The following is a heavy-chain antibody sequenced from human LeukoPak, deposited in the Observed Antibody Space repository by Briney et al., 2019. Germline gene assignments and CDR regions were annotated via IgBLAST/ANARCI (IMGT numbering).Heavy chain of an antibody. CDR1: GGSISSYY. CDR3: AREHLYGSSWGFQH. D-gene: IGHD2-2*01. Sequence: KPSETLSLTCTVSGGSISSYYWSWIRQSAGKGLEWIGRMYGSGTTTNQNPSLEGRVTMSVDTSKNQFSLDLSSVTAADTAVYYCAREHLYGSSWGFQHWGQGTLVTVSS. CDR2: MYGSGTTT. V-gene: IGHV4-4*07. J-gene: IGHJ1*01.